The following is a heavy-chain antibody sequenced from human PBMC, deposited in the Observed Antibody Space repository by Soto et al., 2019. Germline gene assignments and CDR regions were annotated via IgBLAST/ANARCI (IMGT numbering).Heavy chain of an antibody. V-gene: IGHV4-59*08. CDR1: GGSISGHY. CDR2: MYYSGST. Sequence: QVQLQESGPGLVKPSETLSLSCSVSGGSISGHYWSWVRQTPGKGLEWIGYMYYSGSTNYNPSLTSRGTISVDTSKNHFSLRLTSVTAADTAVYYCARGPYYDLIWNYYYMDVWGKGTTVTVSS. CDR3: ARGPYYDLIWNYYYMDV. D-gene: IGHD3-16*01. J-gene: IGHJ6*03.